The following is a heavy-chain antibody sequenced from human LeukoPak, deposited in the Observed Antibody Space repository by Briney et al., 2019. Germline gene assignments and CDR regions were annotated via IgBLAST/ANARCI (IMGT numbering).Heavy chain of an antibody. J-gene: IGHJ3*02. CDR1: GGSISSSSYY. CDR2: IYYSGST. Sequence: SETLSLTCTDSGGSISSSSYYWGWIRQPPGKGLEWIGSIYYSGSTYYNPSLKSRVTISVDTSKNQFSLKLSSVTAADTAVYYCASTAVVVTSAYAFDIWGQGTMVTVSS. V-gene: IGHV4-39*07. CDR3: ASTAVVVTSAYAFDI. D-gene: IGHD2-21*02.